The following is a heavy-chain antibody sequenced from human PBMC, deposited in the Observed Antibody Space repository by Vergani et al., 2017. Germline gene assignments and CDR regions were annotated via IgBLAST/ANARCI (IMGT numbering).Heavy chain of an antibody. D-gene: IGHD2-15*01. CDR3: TRHWAVVAANNWFDP. V-gene: IGHV4-4*07. J-gene: IGHJ5*02. CDR1: GGSISSYY. Sequence: QVQLQESGPGLVKPSETLSLTCTVSGGSISSYYWSWIRQPAGKGLEWIGRIYASGSTNYNPSLNSRVTMSVDTSKNQFSLKLRSVTAADTAVYYCTRHWAVVAANNWFDPWGQGTLVTVSS. CDR2: IYASGST.